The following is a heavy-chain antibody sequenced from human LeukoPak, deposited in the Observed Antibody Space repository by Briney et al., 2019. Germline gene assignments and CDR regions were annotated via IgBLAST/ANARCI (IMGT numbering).Heavy chain of an antibody. Sequence: SETLSLTCTVSGVSISSGSYYWSWIRQPAGKGLEWIGRIYTSGSTNYNPSLKSRVTISIDKSKNQFSLKLSSVTAADTAVYYCASRHYDILTGYPSLLFDFWGQGGLVTVSS. D-gene: IGHD3-9*01. J-gene: IGHJ4*02. V-gene: IGHV4-61*02. CDR3: ASRHYDILTGYPSLLFDF. CDR1: GVSISSGSYY. CDR2: IYTSGST.